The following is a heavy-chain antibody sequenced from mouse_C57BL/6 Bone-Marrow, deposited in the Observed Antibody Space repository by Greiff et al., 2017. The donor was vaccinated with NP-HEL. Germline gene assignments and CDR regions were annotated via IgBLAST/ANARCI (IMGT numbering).Heavy chain of an antibody. CDR1: GYTFTDHT. D-gene: IGHD2-1*01. CDR3: AFYYGNYEGNAY. J-gene: IGHJ3*01. V-gene: IGHV1-78*01. CDR2: IYPRDGST. Sequence: VKLQESDAELVKPGASVKISCKVSGYTFTDHTIHWMKQRPEQGLEWIGYIYPRDGSTKYNEKFKGKATLTADKSSSTAYMQLNSLTSEDSAVYFCAFYYGNYEGNAYWGQGTLVTVSA.